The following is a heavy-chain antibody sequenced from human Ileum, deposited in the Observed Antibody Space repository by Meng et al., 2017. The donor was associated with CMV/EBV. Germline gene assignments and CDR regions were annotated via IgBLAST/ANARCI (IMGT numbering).Heavy chain of an antibody. CDR1: GFTFSSYA. J-gene: IGHJ4*01. V-gene: IGHV3-23*01. Sequence: GWSLRLSCAASGFTFSSYAMSWVRQAPGKGLEWVSTISGTGGTGYYADSVKGRFTISRDNSKNTLYLQMNSLRVEDTAVFYCAKEWTGGSGSFSRYWGPGKPVHVSS. D-gene: IGHD3-10*01. CDR2: ISGTGGTG. CDR3: AKEWTGGSGSFSRY.